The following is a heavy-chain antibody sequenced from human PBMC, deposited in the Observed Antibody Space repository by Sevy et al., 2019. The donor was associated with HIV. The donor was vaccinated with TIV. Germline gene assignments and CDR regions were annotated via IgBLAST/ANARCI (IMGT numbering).Heavy chain of an antibody. J-gene: IGHJ5*02. CDR3: AGENAWGRGFS. Sequence: SETLSLTCTVSGGSITSLYWNWIRQPPGKGLEWIANIYYNGHINYNPSLKSRVTLSLDTSKNQFSLRLSSVTAADTSMYYCAGENAWGRGFSWGQGTLVTVSS. CDR1: GGSITSLY. V-gene: IGHV4-59*08. D-gene: IGHD1-26*01. CDR2: IYYNGHI.